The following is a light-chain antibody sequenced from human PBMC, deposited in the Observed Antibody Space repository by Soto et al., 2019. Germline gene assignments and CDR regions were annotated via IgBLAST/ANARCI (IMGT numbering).Light chain of an antibody. CDR2: TAS. CDR3: HQYNSWPT. Sequence: EIVMKQSPATLSVSPGERATLSCRASQSVSRNYLAWYQQKPGQAPRLLIYTASRRATGIPDRFSGSGSGTEFALTISSLMSDDFAVYYCHQYNSWPTFGQGTNVDIK. J-gene: IGKJ1*01. CDR1: QSVSRN. V-gene: IGKV3D-15*01.